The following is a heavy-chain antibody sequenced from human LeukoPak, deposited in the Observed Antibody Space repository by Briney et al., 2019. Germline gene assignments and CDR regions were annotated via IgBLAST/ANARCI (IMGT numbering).Heavy chain of an antibody. Sequence: GGSLRLSCAASGFTFSSYAMSWVRQAPGKGLEWVSAVSGSGGSTYYADSVKGRFTISRDNSKNTLYPQMNSLRAEDTAVYYCATPYYYASGDAFDIWGQGTMVTVSS. J-gene: IGHJ3*02. V-gene: IGHV3-23*01. CDR1: GFTFSSYA. D-gene: IGHD3-10*01. CDR3: ATPYYYASGDAFDI. CDR2: VSGSGGST.